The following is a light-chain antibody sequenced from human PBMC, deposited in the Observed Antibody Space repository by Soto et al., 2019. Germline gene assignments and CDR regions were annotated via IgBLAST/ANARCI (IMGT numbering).Light chain of an antibody. Sequence: DIQMTQSPSTLSASVGDRVTITCRASQNINDYLAWYQHKPGKAPKLLIYKASRLQGEVPSKFSGSGSGAEFTLTITNLQPDDLASYYCQQYRSRPYTFGQGTNLEIK. CDR3: QQYRSRPYT. CDR1: QNINDY. CDR2: KAS. J-gene: IGKJ2*01. V-gene: IGKV1-5*03.